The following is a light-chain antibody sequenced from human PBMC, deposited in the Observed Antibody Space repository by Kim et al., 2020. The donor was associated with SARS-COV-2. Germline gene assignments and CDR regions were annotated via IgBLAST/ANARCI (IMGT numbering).Light chain of an antibody. Sequence: EIVLTQSPGTLSLSPGERATLSCRASQTISSSYLDWYQQKPGQAPRLLIYGASSRATGIPDRFSGSGSGTDFTLTISRLEPEDFAVYYCHQYGSSRTFGQGTKVDIK. V-gene: IGKV3-20*01. CDR2: GAS. J-gene: IGKJ1*01. CDR3: HQYGSSRT. CDR1: QTISSSY.